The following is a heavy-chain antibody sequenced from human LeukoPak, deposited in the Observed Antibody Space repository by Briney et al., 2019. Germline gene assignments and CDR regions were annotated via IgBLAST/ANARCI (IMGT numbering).Heavy chain of an antibody. Sequence: SETLSLTCAVYGGSFSGYYWSWIRHPPGKGLKWIGEINHSGSTNYNPSLKSRVTISVDTSKNQFSLKLSSVTAADTAVYYCARVGRLRILAARPFSWFDPWGQGTLVTVSS. J-gene: IGHJ5*02. CDR1: GGSFSGYY. V-gene: IGHV4-34*01. D-gene: IGHD6-6*01. CDR3: ARVGRLRILAARPFSWFDP. CDR2: INHSGST.